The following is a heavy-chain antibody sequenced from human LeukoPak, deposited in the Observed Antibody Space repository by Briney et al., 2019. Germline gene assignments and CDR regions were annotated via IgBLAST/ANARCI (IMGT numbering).Heavy chain of an antibody. CDR2: IGAGGTFT. J-gene: IGHJ4*02. D-gene: IGHD4-11*01. CDR1: GFTFSSYA. CDR3: AKDLDYTTYGYDLVC. Sequence: GGSLRLSCTASGFTFSSYAMNWVRQAPGQGLEWVSGIGAGGTFTYYADSVKARFTIFRDNSRNTLYLQLNALSADDPAVYYLAKDLDYTTYGYDLVCWGQGTLVTVCS. V-gene: IGHV3-23*01.